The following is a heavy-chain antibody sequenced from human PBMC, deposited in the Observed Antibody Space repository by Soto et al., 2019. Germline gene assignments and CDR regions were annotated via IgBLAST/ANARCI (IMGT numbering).Heavy chain of an antibody. CDR3: ARPQYDFWSGYSGVGVAFDI. Sequence: SETLSLTCTVSGGSISSSSYYWGWIRQPSGKGLEWIGSIYYSGSTYYNPSLKSRVTISVDTSKNQFSLKLSSVTAADTAVYYCARPQYDFWSGYSGVGVAFDIWGQGTMVTVS. D-gene: IGHD3-3*01. V-gene: IGHV4-39*01. CDR1: GGSISSSSYY. J-gene: IGHJ3*02. CDR2: IYYSGST.